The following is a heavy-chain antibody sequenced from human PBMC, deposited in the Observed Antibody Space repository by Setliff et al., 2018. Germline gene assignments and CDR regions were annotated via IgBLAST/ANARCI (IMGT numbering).Heavy chain of an antibody. D-gene: IGHD6-13*01. J-gene: IGHJ4*02. CDR3: ARNMGMGQRDYFDY. V-gene: IGHV1-46*01. CDR2: INPSGGTI. CDR1: GYTFTSNY. Sequence: GASVKVSCKASGYTFTSNYLYWVRQGPGQGLEWMGMINPSGGTIAYAQNFQGRVTMTRDTSTSTVYMELSSLTSEDTAIYYCARNMGMGQRDYFDYWGRGTLVTVSS.